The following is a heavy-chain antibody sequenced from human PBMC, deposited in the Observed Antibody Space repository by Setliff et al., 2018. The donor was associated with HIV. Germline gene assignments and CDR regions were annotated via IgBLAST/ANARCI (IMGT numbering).Heavy chain of an antibody. CDR2: IFSNDEK. CDR1: GFSLSNARMG. D-gene: IGHD1-26*01. J-gene: IGHJ5*02. CDR3: ARLLVGAPYNWFNP. Sequence: SGPTLVNPTQTLTLTCTFSGFSLSNARMGVSWIRQPPGKALEWLAHIFSNDEKSYSTSLKSRLTISKDTSKSQVVLTMTNMDPVDTATYYCARLLVGAPYNWFNPWGQGTLVTVSS. V-gene: IGHV2-26*01.